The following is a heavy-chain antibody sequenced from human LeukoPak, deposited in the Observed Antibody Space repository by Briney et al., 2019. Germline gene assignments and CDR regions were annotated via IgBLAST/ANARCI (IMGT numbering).Heavy chain of an antibody. J-gene: IGHJ6*02. CDR1: GGTFSSYA. Sequence: SVKVSCKASGGTFSSYAISWVRQAPGQGLEWMGGIIPIFGTANYAQKFQGRVTIAADESTSTAYMELSSLRSEDTAVYYCARGDTADYYYYGMDVWGQGTTVTVSS. CDR3: ARGDTADYYYYGMDV. D-gene: IGHD5-18*01. V-gene: IGHV1-69*13. CDR2: IIPIFGTA.